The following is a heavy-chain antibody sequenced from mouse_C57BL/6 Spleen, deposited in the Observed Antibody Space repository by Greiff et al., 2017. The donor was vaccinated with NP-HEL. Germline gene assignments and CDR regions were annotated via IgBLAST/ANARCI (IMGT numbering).Heavy chain of an antibody. V-gene: IGHV14-3*01. J-gene: IGHJ2*01. CDR2: IDPATGNT. CDR3: AREDGLGPYFDY. Sequence: VQLQQSVAELVRPGASVKLSCTVSGFNIKNTYMHWVKQRPEQGLEWIGRIDPATGNTKYAPKFQGKATIPADTTSNTAYLQLSSLTSEDTAIYYCAREDGLGPYFDYWGQGTTLTVSS. CDR1: GFNIKNTY. D-gene: IGHD4-1*01.